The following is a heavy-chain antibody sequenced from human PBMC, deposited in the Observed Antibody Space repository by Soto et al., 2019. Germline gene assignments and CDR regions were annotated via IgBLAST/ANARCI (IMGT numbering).Heavy chain of an antibody. Sequence: GGSLTLSCSASGFTFSSYAMHWVRQAPGQGLEYVSAISSNGGSTYYADSVKGRFTISRDHSKNTLYLQMSRLTAEAAAGYYCARVWVGVSTSQQVHPRHYYYGMDVWGQGTTVTVSS. V-gene: IGHV3-64D*06. J-gene: IGHJ6*02. CDR2: ISSNGGST. CDR1: GFTFSSYA. CDR3: ARVWVGVSTSQQVHPRHYYYGMDV. D-gene: IGHD3-3*01.